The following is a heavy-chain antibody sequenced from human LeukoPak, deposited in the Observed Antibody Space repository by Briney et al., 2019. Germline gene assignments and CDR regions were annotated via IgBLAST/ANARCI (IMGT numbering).Heavy chain of an antibody. V-gene: IGHV3-30*04. CDR1: GFTFSSYA. D-gene: IGHD6-19*01. J-gene: IGHJ6*02. CDR2: ISYDGSNK. Sequence: GGSLRLSCAASGFTFSSYAMHWVRQAPGKGLEWVAVISYDGSNKYYADSVKGRFTISRDNSKNTLYLQMNSLRAEDTAVYYCARLGGGWPDWVVYYYYGMDVWGQGTTVTVSS. CDR3: ARLGGGWPDWVVYYYYGMDV.